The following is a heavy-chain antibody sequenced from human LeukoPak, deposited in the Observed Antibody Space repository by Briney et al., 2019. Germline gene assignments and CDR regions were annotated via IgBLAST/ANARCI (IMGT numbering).Heavy chain of an antibody. Sequence: SVKVSCKASGGTFSSYAISWVRQAPGQGLEWMGGIIPIFGTANYAQKFQGRVTITADESTSTAYMELSSLRSEDTAVYYCARREDYYYGMDVWGQGTTVTVSS. CDR1: GGTFSSYA. CDR2: IIPIFGTA. CDR3: ARREDYYYGMDV. J-gene: IGHJ6*02. V-gene: IGHV1-69*13.